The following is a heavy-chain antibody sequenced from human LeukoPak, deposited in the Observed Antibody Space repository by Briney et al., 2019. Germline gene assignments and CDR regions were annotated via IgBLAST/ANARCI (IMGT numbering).Heavy chain of an antibody. V-gene: IGHV6-1*01. Sequence: SQTLSLTCAISGDSVSNNCAAWNWIRQSPSRGLEWLGRTYYRSKWYNDYAVSVRGRITINPDTSKNQFSLQLNSVTPEDTAVYYCARVDRAISISGTLGDWGQGTRVTVSS. CDR2: TYYRSKWYN. J-gene: IGHJ4*02. D-gene: IGHD1-7*01. CDR3: ARVDRAISISGTLGD. CDR1: GDSVSNNCAA.